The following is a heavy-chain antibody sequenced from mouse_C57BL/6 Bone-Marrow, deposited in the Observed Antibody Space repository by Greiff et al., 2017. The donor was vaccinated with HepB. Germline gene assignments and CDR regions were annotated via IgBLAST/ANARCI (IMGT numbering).Heavy chain of an antibody. D-gene: IGHD2-4*01. J-gene: IGHJ1*03. Sequence: DVLLVESGGELVKPGGSLKLSCAASGFTFSSYGMSWVRQTPDKRLEWVATISSGGSYTYYPDSVNGRCTISIDNAKNTQYLQMSSLKSEDTAMYYCARHTDYDGLWYFDVWGTGTTVTVPS. V-gene: IGHV5-6*01. CDR2: ISSGGSYT. CDR3: ARHTDYDGLWYFDV. CDR1: GFTFSSYG.